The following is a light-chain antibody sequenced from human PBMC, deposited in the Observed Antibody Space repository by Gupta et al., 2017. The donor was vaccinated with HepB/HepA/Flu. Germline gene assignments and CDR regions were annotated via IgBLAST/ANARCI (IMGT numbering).Light chain of an antibody. V-gene: IGKV1-9*01. CDR1: QGISSY. Sequence: DIQLTQSPSFLSASVGDRVTITCRAGQGISSYLAWYQQKPGKAPKLLIYAASTLQSGVPSRFSGSGSGTEFTLTISSLQPEDFATYYCQQFYSYPRTFGDGTKVGIK. CDR2: AAS. J-gene: IGKJ3*01. CDR3: QQFYSYPRT.